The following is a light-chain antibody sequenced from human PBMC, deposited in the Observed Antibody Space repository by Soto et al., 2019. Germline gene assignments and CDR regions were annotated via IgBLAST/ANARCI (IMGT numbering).Light chain of an antibody. Sequence: EIVMTQSPGTLSLSPGERATLSCRASQSVSTNLAWYQQIPGQAPRLLIYGASTRATGIPARFSGSGSGTEFTLAISSLQPEDFAVYYCQPYNDWPQTFGLGAKVDI. V-gene: IGKV3-15*01. CDR3: QPYNDWPQT. CDR1: QSVSTN. CDR2: GAS. J-gene: IGKJ1*01.